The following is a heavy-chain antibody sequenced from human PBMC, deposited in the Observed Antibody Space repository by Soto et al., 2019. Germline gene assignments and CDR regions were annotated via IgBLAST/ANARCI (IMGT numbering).Heavy chain of an antibody. CDR1: GFTFSNYV. CDR2: ISHDGNNK. Sequence: GGSLRLSCAASGFTFSNYVIHRVRQAPGQGLEWVALISHDGNNKQYGDSVTGRFTISRDNSKNTLSLQMDTLRAEDTAVYYCAREDESSGYAGTFQ. CDR3: AREDESSGYAGTFQ. J-gene: IGHJ1*01. D-gene: IGHD3-22*01. V-gene: IGHV3-30-3*01.